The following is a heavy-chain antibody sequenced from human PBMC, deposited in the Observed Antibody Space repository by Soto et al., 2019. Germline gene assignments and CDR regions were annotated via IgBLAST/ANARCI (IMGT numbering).Heavy chain of an antibody. V-gene: IGHV1-2*02. CDR3: ATSLGKTYYYDSSGYYHPH. D-gene: IGHD3-22*01. J-gene: IGHJ4*02. CDR1: GYTFTGYY. CDR2: INPNSGGT. Sequence: ASVKVYCKASGYTFTGYYIHLVRQAPGQGLEWMGWINPNSGGTNYAQKFQGRVTMTRDTSISTAYMELSRLRSDDTAVYYCATSLGKTYYYDSSGYYHPHWGQGTLVTVSS.